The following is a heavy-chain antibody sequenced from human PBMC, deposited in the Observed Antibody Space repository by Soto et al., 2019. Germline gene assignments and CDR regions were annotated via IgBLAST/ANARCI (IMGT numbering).Heavy chain of an antibody. V-gene: IGHV3-66*01. D-gene: IGHD2-21*02. CDR2: IHSGGNT. CDR3: ARALVTTPPRTVDY. J-gene: IGHJ4*02. Sequence: EVQLVESGGGLVQPGGSLRLSCAVSGFSVSNTFMNWVRQATGKGLEWVSVIHSGGNTFYGDSVKGRFTISRDNSKNTVYLQMSSLRGEDTAVYVCARALVTTPPRTVDYWSQGTLVTVSS. CDR1: GFSVSNTF.